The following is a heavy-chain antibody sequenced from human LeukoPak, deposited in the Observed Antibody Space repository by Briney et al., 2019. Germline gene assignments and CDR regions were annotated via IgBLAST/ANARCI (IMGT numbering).Heavy chain of an antibody. CDR3: ARDRGIDLYDYGDYWDAFDI. CDR2: SRNKAKSYTT. Sequence: PGGSLRLSCATSGFTFTDYYMDWVRQAPGKGLEWVGRSRNKAKSYTTEYAASVKGRFTISRDNSKRSLYLQMNSLRAEDTAVYYCARDRGIDLYDYGDYWDAFDIWGQGTMVTVSS. V-gene: IGHV3-72*01. J-gene: IGHJ3*02. CDR1: GFTFTDYY. D-gene: IGHD4-17*01.